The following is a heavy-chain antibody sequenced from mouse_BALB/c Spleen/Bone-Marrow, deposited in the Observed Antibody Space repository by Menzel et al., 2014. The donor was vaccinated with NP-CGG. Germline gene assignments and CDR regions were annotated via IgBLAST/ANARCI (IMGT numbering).Heavy chain of an antibody. Sequence: QVQLKESGAELAKPGASVKMSCEASGYTFTSHWMHWVKQRPGQGLEWIGYINPSTGYTEYNQKFKDKATLTADKSSSTAYMQLSSLTSEDSAVYYCAREYYGSSGYFDVWGAGTTVTVSS. CDR3: AREYYGSSGYFDV. V-gene: IGHV1-7*01. J-gene: IGHJ1*01. CDR1: GYTFTSHW. CDR2: INPSTGYT. D-gene: IGHD1-1*01.